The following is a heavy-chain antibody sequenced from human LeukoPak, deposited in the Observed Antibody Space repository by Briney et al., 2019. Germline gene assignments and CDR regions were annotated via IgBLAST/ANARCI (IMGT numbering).Heavy chain of an antibody. J-gene: IGHJ4*02. V-gene: IGHV4-34*01. D-gene: IGHD3-9*01. CDR2: INHSGST. CDR3: ARRSYKYYDILTGYYSGWVGDY. Sequence: SGTLSLTCAVYGGSFSGYYWSWIRQPPGKGLEWIGEINHSGSTNYKSSLKSRVTISVDTSKNQFSLKLSSVTAADTAVYYCARRSYKYYDILTGYYSGWVGDYWGQGTLVTVSS. CDR1: GGSFSGYY.